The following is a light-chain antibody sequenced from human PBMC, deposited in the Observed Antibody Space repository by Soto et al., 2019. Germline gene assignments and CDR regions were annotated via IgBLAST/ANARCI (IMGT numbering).Light chain of an antibody. J-gene: IGKJ2*01. Sequence: EIVMTQSPATLSVSPGERATLSCRASQSVSSNLAWYQQKPGQAPRLLIYGASTRATGIPARFSGSGSGTEFTLTISSLQSEDFAGYYCQPYNNWPPYTFGQGTRVEIK. CDR3: QPYNNWPPYT. V-gene: IGKV3-15*01. CDR2: GAS. CDR1: QSVSSN.